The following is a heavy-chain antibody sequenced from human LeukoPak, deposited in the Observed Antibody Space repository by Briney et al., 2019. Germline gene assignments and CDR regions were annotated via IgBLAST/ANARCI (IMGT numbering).Heavy chain of an antibody. D-gene: IGHD6-13*01. CDR1: GGSISSYY. V-gene: IGHV4-59*01. J-gene: IGHJ6*04. CDR3: ASPQVGSSWYVTLGYYYYGMDA. Sequence: SETLSLTCTVSGGSISSYYWSWIGQPPGKGLEWIGYIYYSGSTNYNHSPKSRVTISLDTTTKQYSLKLSSVTAADTAVYYCASPQVGSSWYVTLGYYYYGMDAWGEGTTVTASS. CDR2: IYYSGST.